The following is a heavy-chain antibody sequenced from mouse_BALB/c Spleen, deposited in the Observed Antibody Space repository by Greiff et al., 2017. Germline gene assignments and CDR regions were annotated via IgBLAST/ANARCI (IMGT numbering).Heavy chain of an antibody. CDR1: GFTFSSYA. Sequence: EVKVEESGGGLVKPGGSLKLSCAASGFTFSSYAMSWVRQTPEKRLEWVASISSGGSTYYPDSVKGRFTISRDNARNILYLQMSSLRSEDTAMYYCARFYYGSSYLYAMDYWGQGTSVTVSS. J-gene: IGHJ4*01. CDR2: ISSGGST. V-gene: IGHV5-6-5*01. CDR3: ARFYYGSSYLYAMDY. D-gene: IGHD1-1*01.